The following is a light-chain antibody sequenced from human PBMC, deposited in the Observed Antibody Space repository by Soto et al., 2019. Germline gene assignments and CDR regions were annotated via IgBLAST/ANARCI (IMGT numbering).Light chain of an antibody. V-gene: IGKV3-15*01. Sequence: EIVMTQSPATLSVSPGERATLSCRASQSISSNLAWYQQKPGQAPRLLMFRTSSRATGFPARFSGSGSGTEFNLPIISLLSEDFGVFYCQQYNNWPRSTFGGGTKVEIK. CDR3: QQYNNWPRST. CDR2: RTS. CDR1: QSISSN. J-gene: IGKJ4*01.